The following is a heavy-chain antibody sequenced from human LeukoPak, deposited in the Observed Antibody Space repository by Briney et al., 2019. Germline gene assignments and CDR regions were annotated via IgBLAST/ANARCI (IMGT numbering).Heavy chain of an antibody. D-gene: IGHD6-19*01. CDR2: INPSGGST. J-gene: IGHJ3*02. Sequence: ASVKVSCKASGYTFTSYYMHWVRQAPGQGLEWMGIINPSGGSTSYAQKFQGRVTMTRDTSTSTVYMELSSLSSEDTAVYYCARSGRERYSSGWTDAFDIWGQGTMVTVSS. CDR1: GYTFTSYY. V-gene: IGHV1-46*01. CDR3: ARSGRERYSSGWTDAFDI.